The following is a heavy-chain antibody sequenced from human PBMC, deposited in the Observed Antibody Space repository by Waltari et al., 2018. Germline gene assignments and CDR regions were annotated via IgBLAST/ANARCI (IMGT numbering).Heavy chain of an antibody. D-gene: IGHD3-16*01. J-gene: IGHJ5*01. CDR3: AREGRPDFVSWFDS. Sequence: QVQLVESGGGVVQPGRSLRLSCAASGFTFRSYGMHWVRQAPGKGLEWVAVISSEGSVTYYAESVRGRFTICRDNSKNTLCLQMNTLRPEDTAVYYCAREGRPDFVSWFDSWGQGTLVTVSS. CDR1: GFTFRSYG. V-gene: IGHV3-30*03. CDR2: ISSEGSVT.